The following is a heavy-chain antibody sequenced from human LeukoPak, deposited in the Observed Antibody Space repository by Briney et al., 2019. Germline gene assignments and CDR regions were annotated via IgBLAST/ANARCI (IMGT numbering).Heavy chain of an antibody. CDR1: GGSISSSSYY. CDR2: IYYSGST. V-gene: IGHV4-39*07. D-gene: IGHD4-17*01. J-gene: IGHJ5*02. Sequence: PSETLSLTCTVSGGSISSSSYYWGWIRQPPGKGLEWIGSIYYSGSTYYNPPLKSRVTISVDTSKNQFSLKLSSVTAADTAVYYCATSMTSVNWFDPWGQGTLVTVSS. CDR3: ATSMTSVNWFDP.